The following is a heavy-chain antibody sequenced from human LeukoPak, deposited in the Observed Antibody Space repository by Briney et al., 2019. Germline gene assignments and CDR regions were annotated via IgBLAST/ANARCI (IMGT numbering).Heavy chain of an antibody. CDR1: GFTSSSYA. CDR2: ISGSTRTI. V-gene: IGHV3-48*01. CDR3: ARVLQTLGGVSFDY. J-gene: IGHJ4*02. Sequence: GGSPRLSCAASGFTSSSYAMNWVRQGPGTGLEWVSYISGSTRTIYYADSVKGRFTISRDNAKNSLYLQMNSLRAEDTAVYYCARVLQTLGGVSFDYWGQGTLVTVSS. D-gene: IGHD5/OR15-5a*01.